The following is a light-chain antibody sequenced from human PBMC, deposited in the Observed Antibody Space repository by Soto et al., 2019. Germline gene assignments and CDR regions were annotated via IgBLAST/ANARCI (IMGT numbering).Light chain of an antibody. CDR3: SSYTSRNALV. Sequence: QSVLTQPASVSGSPGQSITISCSGGRSDIGGYNYVSWVQQHPGKAPKLLIYEATIRPSGVSNRFSGSKSGSTASLTISGLQAEDAADYYCSSYTSRNALVFGTGTKLTVL. J-gene: IGLJ1*01. V-gene: IGLV2-14*01. CDR2: EAT. CDR1: RSDIGGYNY.